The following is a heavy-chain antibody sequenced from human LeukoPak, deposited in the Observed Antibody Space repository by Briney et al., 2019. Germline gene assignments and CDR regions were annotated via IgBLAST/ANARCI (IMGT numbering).Heavy chain of an antibody. V-gene: IGHV3-23*01. Sequence: GASLRLSCAASGFTFSSYAMSWVRQAPGKGLEWVSAISGSGGSTYCADSVKGRFTISRDNSKNTLYLQMNSLRAEDTAVYYCAKGGSSGYYFPFDYWGQGTLVTVSS. D-gene: IGHD3-22*01. CDR3: AKGGSSGYYFPFDY. CDR1: GFTFSSYA. J-gene: IGHJ4*02. CDR2: ISGSGGST.